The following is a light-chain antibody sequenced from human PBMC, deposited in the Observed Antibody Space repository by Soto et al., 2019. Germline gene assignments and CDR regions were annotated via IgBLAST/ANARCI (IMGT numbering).Light chain of an antibody. V-gene: IGLV2-14*01. CDR3: SSYTSRSTLV. CDR1: SSDVGGYNY. CDR2: DVS. Sequence: QSVLTQPASVSGSPGQSITISCTGTSSDVGGYNYVSWYQQHPGKAPKLMIYDVSDRPSGVSSRFSGSKSGNTASLTISGLQAEGEADYYCSSYTSRSTLVFGGGTKVTVL. J-gene: IGLJ2*01.